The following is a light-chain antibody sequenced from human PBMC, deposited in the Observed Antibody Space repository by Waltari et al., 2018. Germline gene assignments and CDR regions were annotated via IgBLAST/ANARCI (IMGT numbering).Light chain of an antibody. J-gene: IGKJ3*01. Sequence: DIVMTQSPDSLAVSLGERASITCKSSQSVLERSHSKNSLAWYQQKPGQRPKLLIYWASTRKSGVPDRFSGSGSGTDFTLIINSLQAEDVAVYFCQQYSTSPPTFGPGTRVDL. V-gene: IGKV4-1*01. CDR3: QQYSTSPPT. CDR1: QSVLERSHSKNS. CDR2: WAS.